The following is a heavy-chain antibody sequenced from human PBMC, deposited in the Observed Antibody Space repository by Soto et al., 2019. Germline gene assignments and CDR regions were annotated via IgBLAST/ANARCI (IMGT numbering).Heavy chain of an antibody. D-gene: IGHD2-21*01. J-gene: IGHJ4*02. CDR3: ARFSVVVVLTTNDKF. CDR2: INTDGSST. V-gene: IGHV3-74*01. CDR1: GFTFSSYW. Sequence: EMQLVQSGGGLVQPGGSLRLSCAASGFTFSSYWMHWVRQPPGKGLVWVSRINTDGSSTSYADSVKGRFTISRDNAKNTLYLRMSGLGAEDTAVYYFARFSVVVVLTTNDKFWGQGTLVTVSS.